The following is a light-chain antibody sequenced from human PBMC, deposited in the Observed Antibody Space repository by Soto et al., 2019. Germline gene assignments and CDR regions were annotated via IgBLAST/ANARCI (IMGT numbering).Light chain of an antibody. V-gene: IGLV2-18*01. Sequence: QSALTQPPSVSGSPGRSVTISCTGTSSDVGSYNRVSWYQQPPGTAPKLMIYEVSNRPSGVPDRFSGSKSGNTASLTISGLQAEDEADYYCSLYTSSSTYVVFGGGTKLTVL. J-gene: IGLJ2*01. CDR2: EVS. CDR3: SLYTSSSTYVV. CDR1: SSDVGSYNR.